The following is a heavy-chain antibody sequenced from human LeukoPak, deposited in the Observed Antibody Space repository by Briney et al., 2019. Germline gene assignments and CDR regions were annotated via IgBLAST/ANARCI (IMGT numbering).Heavy chain of an antibody. CDR1: GFTFSSYW. V-gene: IGHV3-74*03. J-gene: IGHJ4*02. D-gene: IGHD6-13*01. CDR3: ARGLLAAAGIDY. CDR2: INGDGITT. Sequence: PGGSLRLSCAASGFTFSSYWMHWVRQAPGKGLVWVSRINGDGITTTYADSVKGRFTISRDDAKNSLYLQMNSLRAEDTAVYYCARGLLAAAGIDYWGQGALVTVSS.